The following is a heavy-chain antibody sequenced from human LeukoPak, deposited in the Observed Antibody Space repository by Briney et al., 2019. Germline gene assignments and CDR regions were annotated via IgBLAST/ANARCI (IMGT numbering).Heavy chain of an antibody. CDR2: IHHSGST. J-gene: IGHJ4*02. V-gene: IGHV4-34*01. Sequence: RASETLSLTCAVYVGSFSGYYWSWIRQPPGKGLEWIGEIHHSGSTNYNPSLKSRVTISVDTSKNQFSLKVSSVTAADTAVYYCARVRTTIFGVVKDYFDYWGQGTLVTVSS. CDR1: VGSFSGYY. D-gene: IGHD3-3*01. CDR3: ARVRTTIFGVVKDYFDY.